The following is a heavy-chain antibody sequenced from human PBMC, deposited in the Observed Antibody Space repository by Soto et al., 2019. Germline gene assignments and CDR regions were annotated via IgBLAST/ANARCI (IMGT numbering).Heavy chain of an antibody. Sequence: GGSLRLSCAASGFTFDDYGMSWVRQAPGKGLEWVSGINWNGGSTGYADSVKGRFTISRDNAKNSLYLQMNSLRAEDTALYHCARSQRTIAIGPSRAFDIWGQGTMVTVSS. CDR1: GFTFDDYG. D-gene: IGHD2-21*01. CDR3: ARSQRTIAIGPSRAFDI. CDR2: INWNGGST. V-gene: IGHV3-20*01. J-gene: IGHJ3*02.